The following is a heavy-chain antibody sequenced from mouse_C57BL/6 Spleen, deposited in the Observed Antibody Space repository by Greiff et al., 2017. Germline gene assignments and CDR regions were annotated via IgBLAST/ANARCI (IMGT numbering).Heavy chain of an antibody. V-gene: IGHV14-2*01. CDR1: GFNIKDYY. CDR3: ARSRAGTEGYAMDY. J-gene: IGHJ4*01. CDR2: IDPEDGET. Sequence: VHVKQSGAELVKPGASVKLSCTASGFNIKDYYMHWVKQRTEQGLEWIGRIDPEDGETKSAPKFQGKATITADTSSNTAYLQLSSLTSEDTAVYYCARSRAGTEGYAMDYWGQGTSVTVSS. D-gene: IGHD3-1*01.